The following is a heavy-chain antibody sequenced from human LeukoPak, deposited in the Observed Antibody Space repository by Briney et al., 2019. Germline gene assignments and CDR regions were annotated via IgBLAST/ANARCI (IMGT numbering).Heavy chain of an antibody. Sequence: PGGSLRLSCAASGFTFSSDAMSWVRQAPGEGLEWVSTISSSGDYTYYADSMKGRFTISRDNSKNTLLLQMNSLRDEDTAVYYCAKGEGDTITVEWWGRGTLVTVSS. CDR2: ISSSGDYT. CDR1: GFTFSSDA. D-gene: IGHD1-26*01. CDR3: AKGEGDTITVEW. J-gene: IGHJ4*02. V-gene: IGHV3-23*01.